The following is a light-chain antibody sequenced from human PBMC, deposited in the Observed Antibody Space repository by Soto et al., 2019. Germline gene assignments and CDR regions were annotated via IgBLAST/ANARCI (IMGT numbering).Light chain of an antibody. CDR3: SSYSTSSSLV. CDR1: SADIGAFNY. Sequence: QSALTQPASVSGSPGQSITTSCAGTSADIGAFNYVSWYQHHPGKVPQLLIYDVSNRPSGVSARFSASKSVNTASLTISGLQTDDEAEYYCSSYSTSSSLVFGGGTKVTVL. J-gene: IGLJ2*01. V-gene: IGLV2-14*03. CDR2: DVS.